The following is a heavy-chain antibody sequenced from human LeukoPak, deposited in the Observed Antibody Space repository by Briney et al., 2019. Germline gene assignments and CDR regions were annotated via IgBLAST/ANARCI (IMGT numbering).Heavy chain of an antibody. J-gene: IGHJ4*02. CDR1: GFTVIIND. CDR2: LYSDGNT. CDR3: ARGVGPLAANTLAY. V-gene: IGHV3-53*01. D-gene: IGHD3-16*01. Sequence: GGSLRLSCAASGFTVIINDMTWVRQAPGKGLEWVSVLYSDGNTKYADSVQGRFTISRDNSKNTLYLEMNSLSPDDTAVYYCARGVGPLAANTLAYWGQGTLVTVSS.